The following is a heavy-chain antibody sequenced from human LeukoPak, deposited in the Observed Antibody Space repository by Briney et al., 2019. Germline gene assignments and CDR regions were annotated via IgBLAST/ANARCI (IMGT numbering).Heavy chain of an antibody. D-gene: IGHD2-2*01. V-gene: IGHV1-69*01. CDR2: IIPIFGTA. CDR1: GGTFSSYA. CDR3: ARGMYCSSTSCPTEYFQH. J-gene: IGHJ1*01. Sequence: SVRVSCKASGGTFSSYAISWVRQAPGQGLEWMGGIIPIFGTANYAQKFQGRVTITADESTSTAYMELSSLRSEDTAVYYCARGMYCSSTSCPTEYFQHWGQGTLVTVSS.